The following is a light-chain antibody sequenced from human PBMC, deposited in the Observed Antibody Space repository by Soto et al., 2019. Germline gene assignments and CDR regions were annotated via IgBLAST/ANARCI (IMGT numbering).Light chain of an antibody. V-gene: IGKV3-20*01. Sequence: EIVLTQSPGTLSLSPGERATLSCRASQSVSSNFLAWYQKKPGQAPRLLVYGASSRATGIPDRFSGSGSGTDFTLTISRLEPEDFAVYYCQQYGNSPYTFGQGTKLEIE. CDR3: QQYGNSPYT. CDR2: GAS. CDR1: QSVSSNF. J-gene: IGKJ2*01.